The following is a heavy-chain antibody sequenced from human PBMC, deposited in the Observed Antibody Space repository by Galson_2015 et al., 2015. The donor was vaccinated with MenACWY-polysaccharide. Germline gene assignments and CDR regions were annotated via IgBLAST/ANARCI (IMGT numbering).Heavy chain of an antibody. V-gene: IGHV3-30-3*01. CDR3: ARTDCSRTSCYDMLF. D-gene: IGHD2-2*01. J-gene: IGHJ6*02. Sequence: SLRLSCAASGFTFSSYAIHWVRQAPGKGLEWVAVISYDGSNKYYADSVKGRFTISRDNSKNTLYLKMNSLTAEDTNVYYCARTDCSRTSCYDMLFWGQGTTVTVSS. CDR2: ISYDGSNK. CDR1: GFTFSSYA.